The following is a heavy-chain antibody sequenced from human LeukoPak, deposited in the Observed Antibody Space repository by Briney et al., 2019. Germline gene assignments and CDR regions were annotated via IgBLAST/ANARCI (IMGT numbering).Heavy chain of an antibody. Sequence: GGSLRLACPADGFTFSSYSINWVRQAPGKGLEWVSYISSSSSTIYYADSVKGRFTISRDNAKNSLYLQMNRLRAEDTAVYYCARDKLYDFWSGYLGKLPYGMDVWGQGTTVTVSS. V-gene: IGHV3-48*01. D-gene: IGHD3-3*01. CDR1: GFTFSSYS. J-gene: IGHJ6*02. CDR3: ARDKLYDFWSGYLGKLPYGMDV. CDR2: ISSSSSTI.